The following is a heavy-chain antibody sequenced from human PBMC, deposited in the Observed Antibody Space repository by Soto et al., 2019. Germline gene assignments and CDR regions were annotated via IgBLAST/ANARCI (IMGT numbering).Heavy chain of an antibody. V-gene: IGHV2-5*02. CDR2: IYWDDDK. Sequence: QITLRESGPTLVKPTETLTLTCTFSGFSVTSDGVAVAWIRQPPGKGLEWLALIYWDDDKRYNPSLRSRLSIGADTSNDQVVLTMTDMDPVDTATYYCAHMDDYDDPQPSWFDPWGQGTSVTVSS. J-gene: IGHJ5*02. CDR3: AHMDDYDDPQPSWFDP. CDR1: GFSVTSDGVA. D-gene: IGHD4-17*01.